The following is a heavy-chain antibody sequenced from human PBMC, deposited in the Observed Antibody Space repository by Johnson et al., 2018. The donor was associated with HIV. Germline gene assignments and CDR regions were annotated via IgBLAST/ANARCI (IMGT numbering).Heavy chain of an antibody. J-gene: IGHJ3*02. CDR1: GFTFSTYD. Sequence: QVQLVESGGGVVQPGRSLRLSCAASGFTFSTYDMHWVRQAPGKGLEWVAVISYDGANKYYADSVKGRFTISRDNSKNTLYLQMNSLRAEYTAVYFCARRPIADDAFDIWGQGTMVTVSS. D-gene: IGHD3-16*02. CDR2: ISYDGANK. V-gene: IGHV3-30-3*01. CDR3: ARRPIADDAFDI.